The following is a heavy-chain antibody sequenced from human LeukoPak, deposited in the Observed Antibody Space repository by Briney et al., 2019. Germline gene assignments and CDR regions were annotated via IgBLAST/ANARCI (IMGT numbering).Heavy chain of an antibody. CDR2: IYYSGST. D-gene: IGHD5-18*01. V-gene: IGHV4-30-4*07. CDR1: GGSISSGGYS. J-gene: IGHJ4*02. Sequence: PSETLSLTCAVSGGSISSGGYSWSWIRQPPGKGLEWIGYIYYSGSTYYNPSLKSRVTISVDTSKNQFSLKLSSVTAADTAVYYCARDYSAMVQPDYWGQGTLVTVSS. CDR3: ARDYSAMVQPDY.